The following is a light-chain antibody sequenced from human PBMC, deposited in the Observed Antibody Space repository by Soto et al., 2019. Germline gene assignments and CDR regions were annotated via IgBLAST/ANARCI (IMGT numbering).Light chain of an antibody. CDR3: GTWDSSLSGGI. J-gene: IGLJ1*01. V-gene: IGLV1-51*02. Sequence: QPVLTQPPSVSAAPGQKVTISCSGSSSNIGNNYVSWYQQLPGTAPKLLIYENNKRPSGIPDRFSGSKSGTSATLGITGLQTGDEADYYCGTWDSSLSGGIFGTGTKLTVL. CDR1: SSNIGNNY. CDR2: ENN.